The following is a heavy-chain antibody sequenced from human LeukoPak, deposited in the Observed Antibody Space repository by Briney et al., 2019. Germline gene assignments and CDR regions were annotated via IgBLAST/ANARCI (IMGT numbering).Heavy chain of an antibody. V-gene: IGHV3-53*01. D-gene: IGHD3-22*01. J-gene: IGHJ6*02. Sequence: PGGSLRLSCAASGFTVSSNYVSWVRQAPGKGLEWVSVIYSGGSTYYADSVKGRFTISRDNSKNTLYLQMNSLRAEDTAVYYCARGINYYDSSGYYYYYYGMDVWGQGTTVTVSS. CDR2: IYSGGST. CDR1: GFTVSSNY. CDR3: ARGINYYDSSGYYYYYYGMDV.